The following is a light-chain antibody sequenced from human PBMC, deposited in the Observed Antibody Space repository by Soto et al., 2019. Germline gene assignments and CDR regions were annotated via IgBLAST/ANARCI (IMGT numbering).Light chain of an antibody. CDR1: KLGDKY. J-gene: IGLJ2*01. Sequence: SYELTQPPSLSVSPGQTAYITCSGDKLGDKYVSWYQQRPGQSPVLVIFQDTKRPSGIPERFSGSYSGNTATLTIRGTQAIDEADYYCQTWDSNSVIFAGGTKLTVL. CDR3: QTWDSNSVI. CDR2: QDT. V-gene: IGLV3-1*01.